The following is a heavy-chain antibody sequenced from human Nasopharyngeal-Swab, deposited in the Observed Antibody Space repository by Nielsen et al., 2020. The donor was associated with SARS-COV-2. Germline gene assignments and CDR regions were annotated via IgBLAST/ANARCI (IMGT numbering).Heavy chain of an antibody. V-gene: IGHV4-39*01. J-gene: IGHJ6*02. Sequence: SETLSLTCTVSGGSISSSSYYWGWIRQPPGKGLEWIGSIYYSGSTYYNPSLKSRVTISVDTSKNQFLLKLTSGTAADTAVYYCARQFYDFWSGYPYYGMDVWGQGTTVTVSS. CDR2: IYYSGST. D-gene: IGHD3-3*01. CDR1: GGSISSSSYY. CDR3: ARQFYDFWSGYPYYGMDV.